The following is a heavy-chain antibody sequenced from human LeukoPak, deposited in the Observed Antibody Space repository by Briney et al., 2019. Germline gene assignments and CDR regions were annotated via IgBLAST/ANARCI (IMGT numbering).Heavy chain of an antibody. CDR1: GGSFSGYY. D-gene: IGHD2-2*02. J-gene: IGHJ5*02. V-gene: IGHV4-34*01. CDR3: ARVSCSSTSCYTPRRVWFDP. CDR2: INHSGST. Sequence: PSETLSLTCAVYGGSFSGYYWSWIRQPPGKGLEWIGEINHSGSTNYNPSLKSRVTISVDTSKNQFSLKLSSVTAADTAVYYCARVSCSSTSCYTPRRVWFDPWGQGTLVTVSS.